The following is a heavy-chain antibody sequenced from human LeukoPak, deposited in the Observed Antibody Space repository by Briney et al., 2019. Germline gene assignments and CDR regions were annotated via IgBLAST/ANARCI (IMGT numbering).Heavy chain of an antibody. CDR1: GGTFSSYA. V-gene: IGHV1-69*10. CDR3: AREVGEVVVVPAAISVAFDI. J-gene: IGHJ3*02. CDR2: IIPIFGIA. Sequence: SVKVSCKASGGTFSSYAISWVRQAPGQGLEWMGGIIPIFGIANYAQKFQGRVTITADKSTSTAYMELSSLRSEDTAVYYCAREVGEVVVVPAAISVAFDIWGQGTMVIVSS. D-gene: IGHD2-2*01.